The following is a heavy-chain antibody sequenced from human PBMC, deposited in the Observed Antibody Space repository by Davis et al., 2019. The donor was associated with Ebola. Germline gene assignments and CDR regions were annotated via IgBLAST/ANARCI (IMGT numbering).Heavy chain of an antibody. CDR3: ARLRYLSGMDV. V-gene: IGHV1-3*01. D-gene: IGHD3-9*01. CDR2: INAGNGNT. J-gene: IGHJ6*02. CDR1: GFTFTSYA. Sequence: GESLKISCAASGFTFTSYAMHWVRQAPGQRLEWMGWINAGNGNTKYSQKFQGRVTITRDTSASTAYMELSSLRSEDTAVYYCARLRYLSGMDVWGQGTTVTVSS.